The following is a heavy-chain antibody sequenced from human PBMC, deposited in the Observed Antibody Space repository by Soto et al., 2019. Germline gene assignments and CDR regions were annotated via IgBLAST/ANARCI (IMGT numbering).Heavy chain of an antibody. CDR1: GFTFSGFTFSSYA. D-gene: IGHD3-16*01. Sequence: QVQLVESGGGVVQPGTSLRLSCTASGFTFSGFTFSSYAMHWVRQAPGKGLEWVAVISYDGSNRYYAESLKGRFTISRDNSKNTLYLQMNSLRPEDTAVYFCAKDPGKYKYGEGYYENVGLFDPWGQGTPVTVSS. J-gene: IGHJ5*02. CDR3: AKDPGKYKYGEGYYENVGLFDP. CDR2: ISYDGSNR. V-gene: IGHV3-30*18.